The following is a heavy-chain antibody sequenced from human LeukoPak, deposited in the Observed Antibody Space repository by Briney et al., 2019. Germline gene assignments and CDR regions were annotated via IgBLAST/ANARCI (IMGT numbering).Heavy chain of an antibody. D-gene: IGHD5-18*01. V-gene: IGHV4-61*09. CDR3: ARVYTVMGATTVDHYHYYMDV. CDR2: IYTRGPT. Sequence: PSETLSLTCTVSGGSIRSGSYYWSWIRQPAGKGLEWIGHIYTRGPTNYNPSVKSRVTVSLDTSKNQISLKLSSVTAADTAIYYCARVYTVMGATTVDHYHYYMDVWGKGTTVTVSS. J-gene: IGHJ6*03. CDR1: GGSIRSGSYY.